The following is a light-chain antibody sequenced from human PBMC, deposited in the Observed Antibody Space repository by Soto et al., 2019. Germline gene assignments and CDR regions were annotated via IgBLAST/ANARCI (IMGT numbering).Light chain of an antibody. CDR3: SSYAGSHS. Sequence: QSALTQPPSASGSPGQSVTISCTGTSSDVGGYNYVSWYQQHPGKAPKLMIYEVSKRPSGVPDRFSGSKSGNTASLTVSGLQAEDEADYYCSSYAGSHSFGTGTKLTVL. J-gene: IGLJ1*01. CDR1: SSDVGGYNY. V-gene: IGLV2-8*01. CDR2: EVS.